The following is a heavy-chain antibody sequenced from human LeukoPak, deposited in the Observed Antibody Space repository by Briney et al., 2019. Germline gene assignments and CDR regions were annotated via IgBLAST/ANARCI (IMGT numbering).Heavy chain of an antibody. Sequence: SQTLSLTCAISVDSVSSNSAAWNWIRQSPSIGLEWLGRTYYRSKWYNDYAVSVKSRITINPDTSKNQFSLQLNSVTPEDTAVYYCARLYYDILTGYYTLDYWGQGTLVTVSS. CDR3: ARLYYDILTGYYTLDY. CDR1: VDSVSSNSAA. D-gene: IGHD3-9*01. V-gene: IGHV6-1*01. J-gene: IGHJ4*02. CDR2: TYYRSKWYN.